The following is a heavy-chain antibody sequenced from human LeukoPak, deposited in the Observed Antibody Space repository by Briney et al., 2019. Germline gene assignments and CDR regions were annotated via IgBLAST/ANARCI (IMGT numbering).Heavy chain of an antibody. CDR1: GDSMSSSY. CDR2: IYTSGSTDYNPSL. V-gene: IGHV4-4*09. J-gene: IGHJ5*01. CDR3: ARLSGGSTTWYRWFDS. Sequence: SETLSLTCTVSGDSMSSSYWNWIRQPPGKGLEWIGHIYTSGSTDYNPSLNYNPSLKGRVTISLDTSKNQFSLKLSSVTAADTAVYYCARLSGGSTTWYRWFDSWGQGSLVTVSS. D-gene: IGHD2-2*01.